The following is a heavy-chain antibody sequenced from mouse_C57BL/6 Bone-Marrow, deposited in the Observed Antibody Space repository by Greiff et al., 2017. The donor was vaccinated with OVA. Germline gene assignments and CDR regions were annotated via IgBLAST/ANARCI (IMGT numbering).Heavy chain of an antibody. CDR2: INPNYGTT. Sequence: EVQLVESGPELVKPGASVKISCKASGYSFTDYNMNWVKQSNGKSLEWIGVINPNYGTTSYNQKFKGKATLTVDQSSSTAYMQLNSLISEDSAVYYCARRASIRWLLPRYYAMDYWGQGTSVTVSS. V-gene: IGHV1-39*01. CDR3: ARRASIRWLLPRYYAMDY. CDR1: GYSFTDYN. D-gene: IGHD2-3*01. J-gene: IGHJ4*01.